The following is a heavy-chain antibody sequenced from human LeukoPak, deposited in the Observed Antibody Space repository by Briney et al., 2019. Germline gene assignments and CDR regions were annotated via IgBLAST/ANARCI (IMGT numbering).Heavy chain of an antibody. D-gene: IGHD3-10*01. V-gene: IGHV3-30*15. CDR3: AREAYYGSGRSRQPSPV. CDR2: ISYDGSDK. Sequence: GGSLRLSCAASGFTFSSYAMHWVRQAPGKGLEWVAVISYDGSDKYYADSVKGRFTISRDNSKDTLYLQMSSLRVEDTAVYYCAREAYYGSGRSRQPSPVWGQGTLVTVSS. CDR1: GFTFSSYA. J-gene: IGHJ4*02.